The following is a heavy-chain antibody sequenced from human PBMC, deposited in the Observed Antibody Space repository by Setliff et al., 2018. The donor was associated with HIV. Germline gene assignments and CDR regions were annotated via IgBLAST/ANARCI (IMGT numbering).Heavy chain of an antibody. CDR1: GGSMRSSGYS. J-gene: IGHJ6*02. CDR2: IYYNGNA. Sequence: LSLTCAVSGGSMRSSGYSWTWIRQAPGKGLEWVGYIYYNGNAYYNPSLKSRDTISVDRSKNQFSLKLSSVTAADTAVYYCARRGDFFYYAMDVWGQGTTVTVSS. V-gene: IGHV4-30-2*01. CDR3: ARRGDFFYYAMDV.